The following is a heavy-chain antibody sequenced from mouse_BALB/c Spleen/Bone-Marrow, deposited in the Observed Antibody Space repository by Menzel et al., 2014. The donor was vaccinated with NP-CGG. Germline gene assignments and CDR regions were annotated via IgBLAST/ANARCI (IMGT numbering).Heavy chain of an antibody. J-gene: IGHJ4*01. CDR3: ARGDFSYYDYVMDY. Sequence: VQLQQSGAELVRPGSSVKISCKASGYAFSSYWMNWVKQRPGQGLEWLGQFWPGDGDTNYNENFKGKATLTADKSSSTAYMQLSSLTSYDSAVYFCARGDFSYYDYVMDYWGQGTSVTVSS. CDR2: FWPGDGDT. V-gene: IGHV1-80*01. CDR1: GYAFSSYW. D-gene: IGHD2-10*01.